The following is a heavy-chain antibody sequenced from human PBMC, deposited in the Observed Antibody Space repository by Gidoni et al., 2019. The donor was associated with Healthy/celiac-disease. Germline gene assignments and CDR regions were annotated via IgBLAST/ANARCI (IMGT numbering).Heavy chain of an antibody. CDR3: ARAKIVVVITTRVLAFDI. V-gene: IGHV1-69*06. Sequence: QVQLVQSVAEVQKPGSAVKVSCHAAGGTFISCSISWVRQAPGQGLEWMGGIIPIFGTANYAQKFQGRVTITADKSTSTAYMELSSLRSEDTAVYYCARAKIVVVITTRVLAFDIWGQGTMVTVSS. CDR2: IIPIFGTA. J-gene: IGHJ3*02. CDR1: GGTFISCS. D-gene: IGHD3-22*01.